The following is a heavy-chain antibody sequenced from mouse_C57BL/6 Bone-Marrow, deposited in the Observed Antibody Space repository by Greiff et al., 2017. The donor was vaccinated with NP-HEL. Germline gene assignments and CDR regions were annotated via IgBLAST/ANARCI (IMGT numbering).Heavy chain of an antibody. Sequence: EVQLQESGGGLVQPKGSLKLSCAASGFSFNTYAMNWVRQAPGKGLEWVARIRSKSNNYATYYADSVKDRFTISRDDSESMLYLQMNNLKTEDTAMYYCVRHEIYYYGSRSAWFAYWGQGTLVTVSA. CDR2: IRSKSNNYAT. CDR1: GFSFNTYA. D-gene: IGHD1-1*01. V-gene: IGHV10-1*01. CDR3: VRHEIYYYGSRSAWFAY. J-gene: IGHJ3*01.